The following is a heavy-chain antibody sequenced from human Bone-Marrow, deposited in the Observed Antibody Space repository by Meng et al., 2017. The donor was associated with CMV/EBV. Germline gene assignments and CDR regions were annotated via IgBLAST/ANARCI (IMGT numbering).Heavy chain of an antibody. CDR3: ARDGIAVAGTHYYGMDV. CDR2: MNPNSGNT. V-gene: IGHV1-8*02. D-gene: IGHD6-19*01. J-gene: IGHJ6*02. Sequence: ASVKVSCKASGYTFTSYDINWVRQATGQGLEWMGWMNPNSGNTNYAQKFQGRVTMTRDTSTSTVYMELSSLRSEDTAVYYCARDGIAVAGTHYYGMDVWGQGTTVTVSS. CDR1: GYTFTSYD.